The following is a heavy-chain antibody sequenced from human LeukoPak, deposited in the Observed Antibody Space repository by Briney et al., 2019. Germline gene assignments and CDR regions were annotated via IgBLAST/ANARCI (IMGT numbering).Heavy chain of an antibody. Sequence: ASVKVSCKASGGTFSSYAISWVRQAPGRGLEWMGGIIPIFSTANYAQKFQGRVTITADESTSTAYMELSSLRSEDTAVYYCAAGQGGVYSGYDTNFDYWGQGTLVTVSS. V-gene: IGHV1-69*13. D-gene: IGHD5-12*01. CDR1: GGTFSSYA. CDR2: IIPIFSTA. J-gene: IGHJ4*02. CDR3: AAGQGGVYSGYDTNFDY.